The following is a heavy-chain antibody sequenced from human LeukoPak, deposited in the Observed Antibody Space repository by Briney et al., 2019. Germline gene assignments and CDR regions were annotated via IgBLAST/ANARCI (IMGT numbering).Heavy chain of an antibody. V-gene: IGHV4-39*01. CDR1: GGSISSSSYY. CDR3: ASRGGSYPGSYYYYYMDV. CDR2: IYYSGST. J-gene: IGHJ6*03. D-gene: IGHD1-26*01. Sequence: SETLSLTCTVSGGSISSSSYYWGWIRQPPGKGLEWIGSIYYSGSTYYNPSLKSRVTISVDTSKNQFSLKLSSVTAADTAVYYCASRGGSYPGSYYYYYMDVWGKGTTVTVSS.